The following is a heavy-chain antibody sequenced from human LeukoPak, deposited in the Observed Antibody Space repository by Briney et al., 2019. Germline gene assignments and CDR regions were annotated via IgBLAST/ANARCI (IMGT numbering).Heavy chain of an antibody. Sequence: GGSLRLSCAASGFTFSSYAMSWVRQAPGKGLEWVSTINAAAGSTYYADSVKDRFTISRDNSKNTLYLQMSSLRAEDTAVYYCTKDWGYASGTYYTLWGQGTLVTVSS. CDR3: TKDWGYASGTYYTL. CDR1: GFTFSSYA. V-gene: IGHV3-23*01. J-gene: IGHJ4*02. D-gene: IGHD3-10*01. CDR2: INAAAGST.